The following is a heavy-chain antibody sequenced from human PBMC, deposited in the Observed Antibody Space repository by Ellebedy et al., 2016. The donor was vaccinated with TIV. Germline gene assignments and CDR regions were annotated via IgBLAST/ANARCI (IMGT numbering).Heavy chain of an antibody. J-gene: IGHJ6*02. V-gene: IGHV4-59*01. Sequence: SETLSLXXTVSGGSIDSAYWTWIRQPPGKGLEWIGYIYYSGSTDYNPSLKSRVTISVDTSKNQFSLNLTSVTAADTALYYCARALAGSNKVTYHFGMDVWGQGTTVTVS. CDR3: ARALAGSNKVTYHFGMDV. CDR2: IYYSGST. D-gene: IGHD2-21*02. CDR1: GGSIDSAY.